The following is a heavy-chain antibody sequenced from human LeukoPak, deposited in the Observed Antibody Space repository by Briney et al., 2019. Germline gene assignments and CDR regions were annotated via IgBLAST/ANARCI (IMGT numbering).Heavy chain of an antibody. CDR3: ARSSRRYGDNYYYGMDV. D-gene: IGHD4-17*01. J-gene: IGHJ6*02. CDR1: GYTLVSYY. V-gene: IGHV1-46*01. CDR2: INPSGGST. Sequence: ASLKVSCKASGYTLVSYYMNWVRQAPGQGLEWMAIINPSGGSTTYAQKFQGRVTLTRDKSTSTVYMELSSLSSEDSAVYYCARSSRRYGDNYYYGMDVWGQGTTVTASS.